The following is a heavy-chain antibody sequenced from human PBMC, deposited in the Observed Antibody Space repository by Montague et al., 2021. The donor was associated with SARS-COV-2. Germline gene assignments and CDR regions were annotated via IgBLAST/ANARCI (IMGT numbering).Heavy chain of an antibody. CDR3: AKEGMGGGYFDL. V-gene: IGHV3-9*01. CDR2: ISWNSGSI. J-gene: IGHJ2*01. D-gene: IGHD1-26*01. CDR1: GFTFGDYA. Sequence: SLRLSCAASGFTFGDYAMHWVRQAPGKGLEWVSGISWNSGSIGYADPVKGRFTISRDNAKNSLYLQMNSLRAEDTALYYCAKEGMGGGYFDLWGRGTLVTVSS.